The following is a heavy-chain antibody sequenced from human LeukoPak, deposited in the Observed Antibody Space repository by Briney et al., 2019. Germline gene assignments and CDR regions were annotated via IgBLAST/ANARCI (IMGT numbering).Heavy chain of an antibody. D-gene: IGHD3-16*02. CDR2: INHSGSI. J-gene: IGHJ3*02. V-gene: IGHV4-34*01. Sequence: SETLSLTCAVYGGSFSGYYWSWIRQPPGKGLEWIGEINHSGSINYNPSLKSRVTISVDTSKNQFSLKLSSVTAADTAVYYCARGCYDYVWGSYRTMNALDIWGQGTMVTVSS. CDR1: GGSFSGYY. CDR3: ARGCYDYVWGSYRTMNALDI.